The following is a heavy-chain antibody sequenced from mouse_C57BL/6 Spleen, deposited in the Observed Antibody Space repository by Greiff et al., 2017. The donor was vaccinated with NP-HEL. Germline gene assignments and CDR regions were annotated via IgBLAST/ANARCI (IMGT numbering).Heavy chain of an antibody. V-gene: IGHV1-50*01. J-gene: IGHJ3*01. Sequence: VQLQQPGAELVKPGASVKLSCKASGYTFTSYWMQWVKQRPGQGLEWIGEIDPSDSYTNYNQKFKGKATLTVDTSSSTAYMPLSSLTSEDSAVYYCARNYGSSYKTYWGQGTLVTVSA. CDR1: GYTFTSYW. CDR2: IDPSDSYT. D-gene: IGHD1-1*01. CDR3: ARNYGSSYKTY.